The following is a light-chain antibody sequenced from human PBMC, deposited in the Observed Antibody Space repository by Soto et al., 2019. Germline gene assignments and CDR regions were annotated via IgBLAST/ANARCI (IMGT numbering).Light chain of an antibody. V-gene: IGKV1-39*01. CDR2: AAS. Sequence: DIQMTQPPSSLSASVGDKVTLTCWASQSISNWLAWYQQKPGKAPKLLIYAASSLQSGVPSRFSGSGSGTDFTLTISSLQPEDFATYYCQQSYSTPITFGQGTRLEI. J-gene: IGKJ5*01. CDR1: QSISNW. CDR3: QQSYSTPIT.